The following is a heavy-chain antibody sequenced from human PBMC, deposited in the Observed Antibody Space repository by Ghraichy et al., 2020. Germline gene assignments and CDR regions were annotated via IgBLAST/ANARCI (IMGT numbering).Heavy chain of an antibody. J-gene: IGHJ3*02. CDR3: ARDWEGSCSSTSCYLGAFDI. CDR1: GGSISSYY. D-gene: IGHD2-2*01. V-gene: IGHV4-59*01. Sequence: SETLSLTCTVSGGSISSYYWSWIRQPPGKGLEWIGDIYYSGSTNYNPSLKSRVTISVDTSKNQFSLKLSSVTAADTAVYYCARDWEGSCSSTSCYLGAFDIWGQGTMVTVSS. CDR2: IYYSGST.